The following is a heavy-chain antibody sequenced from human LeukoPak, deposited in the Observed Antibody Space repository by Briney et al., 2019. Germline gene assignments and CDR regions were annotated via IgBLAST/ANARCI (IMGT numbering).Heavy chain of an antibody. Sequence: GGSLRLSCAASGFTFSSYAMSWVRQAPGKGLEWVSSITTSGGSTSYADSVKGRFTISRDDAKNSLYLQMNSLRDEDTAVYYCARDRDWAFDYWGQGTLITVFS. CDR1: GFTFSSYA. CDR3: ARDRDWAFDY. CDR2: ITTSGGST. V-gene: IGHV3-23*01. D-gene: IGHD3-9*01. J-gene: IGHJ4*02.